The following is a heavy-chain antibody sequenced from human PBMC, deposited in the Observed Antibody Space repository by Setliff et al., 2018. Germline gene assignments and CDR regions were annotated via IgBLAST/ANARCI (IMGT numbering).Heavy chain of an antibody. Sequence: SVKVSCKASGGTLSTLSIAWVRQAPGQGLEWMGGTIPLLPLPNYAVKFQGRVTITADKSTSTAYMGLRSLTSEDTAVYYCARNALTGTTRKYYYYMDVWGQGTMVTVSS. CDR2: TIPLLPLP. V-gene: IGHV1-69*10. J-gene: IGHJ6*03. CDR3: ARNALTGTTRKYYYYMDV. D-gene: IGHD1-7*01. CDR1: GGTLSTLS.